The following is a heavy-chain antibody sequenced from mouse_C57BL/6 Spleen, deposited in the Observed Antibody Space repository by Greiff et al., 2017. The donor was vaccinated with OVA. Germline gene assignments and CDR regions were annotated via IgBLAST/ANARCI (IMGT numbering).Heavy chain of an antibody. CDR2: ISSGGSYT. V-gene: IGHV5-6*01. J-gene: IGHJ2*01. Sequence: EVQLMESGGDLVKPGGSLKLSCAASGFTFSSYGMSWVRQTPDKRLEWVATISSGGSYTYYPDSVKGRFTISRDNAKNTLYLQMSSLKSEDTAMYYCARHEGNYVDYWGQGTTLTVSS. CDR3: ARHEGNYVDY. CDR1: GFTFSSYG.